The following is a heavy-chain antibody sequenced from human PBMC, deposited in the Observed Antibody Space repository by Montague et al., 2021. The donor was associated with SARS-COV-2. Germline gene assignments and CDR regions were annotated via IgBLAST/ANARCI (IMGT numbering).Heavy chain of an antibody. V-gene: IGHV3-9*01. D-gene: IGHD4-17*01. CDR3: AFYGDYALDY. CDR1: GFTFDDYA. J-gene: IGHJ4*02. CDR2: ISWNSGSI. Sequence: SLRLSCGASGFTFDDYAMHWVRQAPGKGLEWVSGISWNSGSIGYADSVKGRFTISRDNAKNSLYLQMNSLRAEDTALYYCAFYGDYALDYWGQGTLVTVSS.